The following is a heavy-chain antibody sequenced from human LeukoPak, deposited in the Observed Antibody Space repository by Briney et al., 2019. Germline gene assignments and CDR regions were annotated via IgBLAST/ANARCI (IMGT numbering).Heavy chain of an antibody. D-gene: IGHD6-19*01. Sequence: GGSLRLSCAASGFTFSSYGMHWVRQAPGKGLEWVAVIWYGGSNKYYADSVKGRFTISRDNSKNTLYLQMNSLRAEDTAVNYCAKDRGAVAGIDYWGQGTLVTVSS. J-gene: IGHJ4*02. V-gene: IGHV3-30*02. CDR2: IWYGGSNK. CDR3: AKDRGAVAGIDY. CDR1: GFTFSSYG.